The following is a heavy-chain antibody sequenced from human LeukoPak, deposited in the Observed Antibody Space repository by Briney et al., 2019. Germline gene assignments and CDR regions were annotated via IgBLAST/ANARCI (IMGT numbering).Heavy chain of an antibody. CDR1: GGTFGSYA. D-gene: IGHD6-6*01. J-gene: IGHJ2*01. CDR3: ARIVAARNWYFDL. V-gene: IGHV1-69*04. CDR2: IIPILGMA. Sequence: SVKVSCKASGGTFGSYAISWVRQAPGQGLEWMGRIIPILGMANYAQKFQGRVTITADKSTSTAYMELSSLRSEDTAVYYCARIVAARNWYFDLWGRGTLVTVSS.